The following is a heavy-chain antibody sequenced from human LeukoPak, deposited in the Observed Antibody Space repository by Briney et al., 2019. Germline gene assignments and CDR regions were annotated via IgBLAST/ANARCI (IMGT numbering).Heavy chain of an antibody. CDR2: INAGNGNT. CDR3: ARLDDYYYYYGMDV. D-gene: IGHD1-1*01. J-gene: IGHJ6*02. V-gene: IGHV1-3*01. CDR1: GYTFTSYA. Sequence: SVKVSCKASGYTFTSYAMHWVRQAPGQRLEWMGWINAGNGNTKYSQKFQGRVTITRDTSASTAYMELSSLRSEDTAVYYCARLDDYYYYYGMDVWGQGTTVTVSS.